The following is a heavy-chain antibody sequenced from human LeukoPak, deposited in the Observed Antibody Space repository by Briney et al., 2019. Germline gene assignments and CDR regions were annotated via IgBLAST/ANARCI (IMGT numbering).Heavy chain of an antibody. Sequence: ASVKVSCKASGFSFATSAVQWVRQARGQRLEWIGWTVVGSGHTNYAQKFQGTVTISRDMSTNTAYLELTSLRSEDTAVNYCAATLTVTAGSTYYGMDVWGQGTTITVSS. D-gene: IGHD4-17*01. CDR1: GFSFATSA. J-gene: IGHJ6*02. CDR3: AATLTVTAGSTYYGMDV. CDR2: TVVGSGHT. V-gene: IGHV1-58*01.